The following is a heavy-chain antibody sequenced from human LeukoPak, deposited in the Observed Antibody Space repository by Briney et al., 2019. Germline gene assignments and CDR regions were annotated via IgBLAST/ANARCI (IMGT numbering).Heavy chain of an antibody. CDR1: GGTFSSYD. V-gene: IGHV1-69*05. D-gene: IGHD2-2*01. J-gene: IGHJ4*02. Sequence: ASVKVSCKVSGGTFSSYDISWVRQAPGQGLDWMGGIIPVSGTADYAQKFQGRVTITTDVSTSIVYMELSSLRSEDTAIYYCAREFCSSTSCYYFEYWGQGTLVTVSS. CDR2: IIPVSGTA. CDR3: AREFCSSTSCYYFEY.